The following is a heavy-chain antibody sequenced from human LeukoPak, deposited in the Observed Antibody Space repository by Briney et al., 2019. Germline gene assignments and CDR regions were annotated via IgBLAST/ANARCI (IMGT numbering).Heavy chain of an antibody. CDR2: ISAYNGNT. J-gene: IGHJ6*03. V-gene: IGHV1-18*01. CDR1: GYTFTSYG. D-gene: IGHD3-10*01. CDR3: ARGGYYYGSGSYYKNYYYYYMDV. Sequence: ASVKVSCKASGYTFTSYGISWVRQAPGQGLEWMGWISAYNGNTNYAQKLQGRVTMTTDTSTSTAYMELRSLRSDDTAVYYCARGGYYYGSGSYYKNYYYYYMDVWGKGTTVTISS.